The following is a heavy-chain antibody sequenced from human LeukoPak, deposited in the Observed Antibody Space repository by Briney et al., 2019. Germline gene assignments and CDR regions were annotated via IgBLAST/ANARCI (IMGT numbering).Heavy chain of an antibody. CDR2: IYTSGST. D-gene: IGHD5-24*01. CDR3: AREGRWLS. J-gene: IGHJ4*02. Sequence: PSETLSLTCTVSGGSISSGSYYWSWIRQPAGKGLEWIGRIYTSGSTNYNPSLKSRVTISVDTSKNQFSLKLSSVTAADTAVYYCAREGRWLSWGQGTLVTVSS. CDR1: GGSISSGSYY. V-gene: IGHV4-61*02.